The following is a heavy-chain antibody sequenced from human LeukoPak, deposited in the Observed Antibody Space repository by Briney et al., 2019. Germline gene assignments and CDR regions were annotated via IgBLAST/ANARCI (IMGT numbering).Heavy chain of an antibody. D-gene: IGHD4-11*01. Sequence: GGSLRLSCAASGFTFSRYSMNWVRQAPGKGLEWVSSISSSSSYIYYAESVKGRFTISRDNAKNSLYPQMNSLRAEDTAVYYGVSDDYSNYPNWFDPWGQGTLVTVSS. CDR1: GFTFSRYS. CDR2: ISSSSSYI. CDR3: VSDDYSNYPNWFDP. J-gene: IGHJ5*02. V-gene: IGHV3-21*01.